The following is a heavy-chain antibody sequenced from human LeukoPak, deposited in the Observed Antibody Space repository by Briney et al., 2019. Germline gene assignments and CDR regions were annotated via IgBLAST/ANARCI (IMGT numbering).Heavy chain of an antibody. J-gene: IGHJ4*02. V-gene: IGHV3-48*03. CDR1: GFTFNTHE. CDR3: ARDRGTTVTPGFDY. Sequence: GGSLRLSCAASGFTFNTHEMNWVRQAPGKGLEWVSYISSGGSTKYYAYSVKGRFTISRDNAKDSLYLQMNSLRADDTAVYYCARDRGTTVTPGFDYWGQGTLVTVSS. CDR2: ISSGGSTK. D-gene: IGHD4-17*01.